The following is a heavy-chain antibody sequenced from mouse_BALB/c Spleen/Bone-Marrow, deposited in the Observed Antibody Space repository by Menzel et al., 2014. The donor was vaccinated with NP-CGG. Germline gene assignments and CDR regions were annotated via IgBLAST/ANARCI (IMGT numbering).Heavy chain of an antibody. D-gene: IGHD1-1*01. V-gene: IGHV7-3*02. J-gene: IGHJ2*01. CDR2: IRNKAYGYTT. Sequence: EVQGVESGGGLVQPGGSLRLSCATSGFTFTDYYMNWVRQPPGKALEWLAFIRNKAYGYTTEYSASVKGRSTISRDNSQNILYLQMNTLRAEDSATYYCARDMGGLLFDSWGQGTTLSVSS. CDR1: GFTFTDYY. CDR3: ARDMGGLLFDS.